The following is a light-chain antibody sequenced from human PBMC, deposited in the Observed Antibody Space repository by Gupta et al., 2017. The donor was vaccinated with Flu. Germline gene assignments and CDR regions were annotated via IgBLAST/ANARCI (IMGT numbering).Light chain of an antibody. CDR2: DAS. V-gene: IGKV3-11*01. J-gene: IGKJ4*01. CDR1: QSISSY. Sequence: PASLSLSPGERATLSCRASQSISSYLAWYQQKPGQTPRLLIYDASNRATGIPARFSGSESGTDFTLTISSLEPEDFAVYYCQQRSNWPLTFGGGTKVEIK. CDR3: QQRSNWPLT.